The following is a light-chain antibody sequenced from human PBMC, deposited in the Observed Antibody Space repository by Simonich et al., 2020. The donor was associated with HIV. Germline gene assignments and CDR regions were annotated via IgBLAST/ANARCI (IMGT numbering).Light chain of an antibody. CDR2: GAS. J-gene: IGKJ2*01. CDR1: HSVSSSS. CDR3: QQYGSSPYT. Sequence: EIVMTQSPATLSLSPGERATLSCRARHSVSSSSLAWYQQKPGQSPRLLIYGASSRATGIPDRFSGSGSGTDFTLTISRLEPEDFAVYYCQQYGSSPYTFGQGTKLEIK. V-gene: IGKV3-20*01.